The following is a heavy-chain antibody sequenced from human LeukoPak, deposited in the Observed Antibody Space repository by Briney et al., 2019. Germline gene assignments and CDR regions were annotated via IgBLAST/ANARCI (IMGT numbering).Heavy chain of an antibody. V-gene: IGHV3-49*04. J-gene: IGHJ5*01. Sequence: PGGSLRLSCAASGFNFNDYAMKWVRQPPGKGLEWVGLIKSKGYAGITEYDASVAGRFTISRDDSQSIAYLQMDSLRTEDTAVYYCTGNWFNYWGQGSLVTVSS. CDR1: GFNFNDYA. CDR3: TGNWFNY. CDR2: IKSKGYAGIT.